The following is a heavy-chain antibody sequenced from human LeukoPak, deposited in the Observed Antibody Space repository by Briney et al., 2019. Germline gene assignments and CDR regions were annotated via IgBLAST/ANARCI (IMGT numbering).Heavy chain of an antibody. CDR2: IYYSGST. Sequence: SETLSLTCTVSGGSISSSSYYWGWIRQPPGKGLEWIGSIYYSGSTYYNPSLKSRVTISVDTSKSQFSLKLSSVTAADTAVYYCAGLWGGLRAWTGYFDYWGQGTLVTVSS. CDR1: GGSISSSSYY. V-gene: IGHV4-39*01. CDR3: AGLWGGLRAWTGYFDY. D-gene: IGHD3-16*01. J-gene: IGHJ4*02.